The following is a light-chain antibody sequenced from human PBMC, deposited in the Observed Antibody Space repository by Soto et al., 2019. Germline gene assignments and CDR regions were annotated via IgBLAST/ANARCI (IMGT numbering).Light chain of an antibody. CDR1: ASNVGNSG. V-gene: IGLV1-44*01. CDR3: AAWDDSLNGVV. CDR2: GNS. J-gene: IGLJ3*02. Sequence: QSVLTQPPSASGTPGQRVTISCSGSASNVGNSGVNWYQQVPGAAPKLLINGNSQRRSGVPERFSASKSATSASLAISGVQSEDEADYFCAAWDDSLNGVVFGGGTKVTVL.